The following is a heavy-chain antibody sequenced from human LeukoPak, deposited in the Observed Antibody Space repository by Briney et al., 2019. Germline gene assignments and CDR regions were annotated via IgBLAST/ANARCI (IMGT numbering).Heavy chain of an antibody. Sequence: SQTLSLTCTVSGGSISSGGYYWSWIRQPPGKGLEWIGYIYHSGSTYYNPSLKSRVTISVDRSKNQFSLKLSSVTAADTAVYYCARGAYDYVWGSYHWHAFDIWGQGTMVTVSS. CDR1: GGSISSGGYY. V-gene: IGHV4-30-2*01. D-gene: IGHD3-16*02. CDR3: ARGAYDYVWGSYHWHAFDI. CDR2: IYHSGST. J-gene: IGHJ3*02.